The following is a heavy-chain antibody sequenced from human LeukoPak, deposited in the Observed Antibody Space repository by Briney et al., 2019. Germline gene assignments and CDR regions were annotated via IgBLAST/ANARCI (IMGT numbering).Heavy chain of an antibody. D-gene: IGHD3-10*01. CDR2: INHSGST. V-gene: IGHV4-34*01. Sequence: SETLSVTCDVYGGSFSGYYWRWIRQAPGKGLEWIGEINHSGSTNYTPTLKSRVTISVDTSKTQFSLKLSSVTAADTAVYYCARGWRYYYGSGSFSLFDYWGQGTLVTVSS. CDR1: GGSFSGYY. CDR3: ARGWRYYYGSGSFSLFDY. J-gene: IGHJ4*02.